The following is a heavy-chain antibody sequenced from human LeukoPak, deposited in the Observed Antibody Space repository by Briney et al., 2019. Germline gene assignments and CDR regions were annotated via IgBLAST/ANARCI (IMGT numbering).Heavy chain of an antibody. CDR3: AGSERYNSGWYFYFDY. Sequence: SETLSLTCTVSGGSISSSSHYWAWIRQPPGKGLEWIGSIYYSGSTYYNPSLKSRVTISVDTSKNQFSLRLSSVTAADTAVYYCAGSERYNSGWYFYFDYWGQGTLVTVSS. J-gene: IGHJ4*02. CDR1: GGSISSSSHY. V-gene: IGHV4-39*07. D-gene: IGHD6-19*01. CDR2: IYYSGST.